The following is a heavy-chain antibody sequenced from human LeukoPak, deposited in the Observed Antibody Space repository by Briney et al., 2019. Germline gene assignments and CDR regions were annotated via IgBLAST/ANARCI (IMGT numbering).Heavy chain of an antibody. CDR3: ARGEGYTASWSSGDYFAY. J-gene: IGHJ4*02. Sequence: PSETLSLTCTVSGGSISSYYWSWIRQPPGKGLEWIGYIYYSGGTNYNPSLKSRVTISIDTSKKQFSLKLSSVTTADTAVYYCARGEGYTASWSSGDYFAYWSQGTLVTVSS. CDR1: GGSISSYY. V-gene: IGHV4-59*01. CDR2: IYYSGGT. D-gene: IGHD6-13*01.